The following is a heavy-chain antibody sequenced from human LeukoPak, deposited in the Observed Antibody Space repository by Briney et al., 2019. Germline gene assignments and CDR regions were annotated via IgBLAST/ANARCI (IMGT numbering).Heavy chain of an antibody. CDR3: ARIRGYSYGFEDY. J-gene: IGHJ4*02. V-gene: IGHV4-31*03. CDR1: GGSVSSGAYY. D-gene: IGHD5-18*01. Sequence: PSETLSLTRTVSGGSVSSGAYYWSWIRQHPGTGLEWIGYIYYSGSTYYNPSLKSRVTISVDTSKNQFSLKLSSVTAADTAVYYCARIRGYSYGFEDYWGQGTLVTVSS. CDR2: IYYSGST.